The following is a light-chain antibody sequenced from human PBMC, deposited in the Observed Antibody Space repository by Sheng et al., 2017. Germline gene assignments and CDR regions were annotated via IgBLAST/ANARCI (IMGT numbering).Light chain of an antibody. Sequence: QPASVSGSPGQSITISCTGTSSDVGGDYYVSWYQQYPGKAPKLIIYDVSKRPSGVSNRFSGSKSGNTASLTISGLQAEDEADYYCSSYTSSSTLVFGGGTKLTVL. V-gene: IGLV2-14*01. CDR2: DVS. CDR3: SSYTSSSTLV. CDR1: SSDVGGDYY. J-gene: IGLJ2*01.